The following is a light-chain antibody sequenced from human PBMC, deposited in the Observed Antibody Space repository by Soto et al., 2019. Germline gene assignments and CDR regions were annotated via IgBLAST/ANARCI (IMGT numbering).Light chain of an antibody. CDR3: QSYDSNLSEV. J-gene: IGLJ1*01. CDR2: GSD. CDR1: GSNIGAGYG. Sequence: CPGSGSNIGAGYGVQWYQQLPGTAPRLLIYGSDDRPSGVPDRFSASVSGNSASLAITGLQTEDEAVYYCQSYDSNLSEVFGPGTKVTVL. V-gene: IGLV1-40*01.